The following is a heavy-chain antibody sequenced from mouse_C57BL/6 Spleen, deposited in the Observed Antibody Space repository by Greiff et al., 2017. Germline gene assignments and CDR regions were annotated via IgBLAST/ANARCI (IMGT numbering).Heavy chain of an antibody. Sequence: EVQLQQSGPELVKPGASVKISCKASGYSFTGYYMNWVKQSPEKSLEWIGEINPSTGGTTYNQKFKAKATLTVDKSSSTAYMQLKSLTSEDSAVYYCARRGDYGSSYVGFAYWGQGTLVTVSA. J-gene: IGHJ3*01. CDR2: INPSTGGT. V-gene: IGHV1-42*01. CDR1: GYSFTGYY. CDR3: ARRGDYGSSYVGFAY. D-gene: IGHD1-1*01.